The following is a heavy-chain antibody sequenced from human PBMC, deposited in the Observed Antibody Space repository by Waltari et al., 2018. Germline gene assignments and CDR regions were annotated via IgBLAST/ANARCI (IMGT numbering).Heavy chain of an antibody. Sequence: EVQLLESGGDLVQPGGSLTLSCAASGFTFHSYAMNWVRQAPGKGAEGVTAITSSSRSTYYADSVKGRFTISRDNSKNTAYLQMNSLRAGDTAIYYCAKGTAAFYYGMDVWGQGTTVTVSS. CDR3: AKGTAAFYYGMDV. J-gene: IGHJ6*02. CDR2: ITSSSRST. CDR1: GFTFHSYA. D-gene: IGHD3-16*01. V-gene: IGHV3-23*01.